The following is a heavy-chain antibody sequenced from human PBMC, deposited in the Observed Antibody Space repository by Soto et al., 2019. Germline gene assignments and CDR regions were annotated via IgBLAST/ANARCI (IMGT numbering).Heavy chain of an antibody. CDR3: AREDSIIIPAVSDF. Sequence: GSLRLSCTVSGFAFNNYGINWVRQAPGKGLEWVSSISKSDYTYYSDSVKGRFTISRDNAKNSVSLQMNTLRVEDTAVYYCAREDSIIIPAVSDFWGQGTLVTVSS. J-gene: IGHJ4*02. CDR1: GFAFNNYG. CDR2: ISKSDYT. D-gene: IGHD2-2*01. V-gene: IGHV3-21*01.